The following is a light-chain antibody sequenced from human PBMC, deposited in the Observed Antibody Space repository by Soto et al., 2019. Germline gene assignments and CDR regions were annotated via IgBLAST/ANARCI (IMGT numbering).Light chain of an antibody. CDR3: LLSYSGALVV. J-gene: IGLJ2*01. Sequence: AVVTQEPSLTVSPGGTVTLTCGSSTGAVTGGHYPYWFQQKPGQAPRTLIYDTSNKHSWTPARFSGSLLGGKAALTLSGAQPEDEAEYYCLLSYSGALVVFGGGTKLTVL. CDR1: TGAVTGGHY. CDR2: DTS. V-gene: IGLV7-46*01.